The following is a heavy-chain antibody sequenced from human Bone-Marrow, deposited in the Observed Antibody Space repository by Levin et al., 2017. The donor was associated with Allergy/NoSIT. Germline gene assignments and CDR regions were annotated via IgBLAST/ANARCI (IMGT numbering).Heavy chain of an antibody. Sequence: GESLKISCAASGFTFSNSWMSWVRQAPGKGLEWVANIKEDGSEKYYVGSVKGRFTISRDNAKNSLFVQMNSLRVEDTAVYYCARDQFRRATIGARWFDPWGQGTLVTVSS. D-gene: IGHD5-24*01. J-gene: IGHJ5*02. CDR1: GFTFSNSW. CDR3: ARDQFRRATIGARWFDP. CDR2: IKEDGSEK. V-gene: IGHV3-7*01.